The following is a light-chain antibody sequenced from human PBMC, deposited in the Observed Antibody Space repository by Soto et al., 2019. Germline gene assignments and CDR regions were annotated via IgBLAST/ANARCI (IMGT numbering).Light chain of an antibody. V-gene: IGLV2-14*01. J-gene: IGLJ1*01. Sequence: QSALAQPASVSESPGKSITISCAGTSSDIGGYNYVSWYQQHPDKAPILMIYGVTNRPSGVSDRFSGSKSGNTASLTISGLQAEDEADYYCTSYTSSSTYVFGTGTKGTVL. CDR3: TSYTSSSTYV. CDR2: GVT. CDR1: SSDIGGYNY.